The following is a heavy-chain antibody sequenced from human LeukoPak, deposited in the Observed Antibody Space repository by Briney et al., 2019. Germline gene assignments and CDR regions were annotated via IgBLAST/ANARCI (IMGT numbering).Heavy chain of an antibody. J-gene: IGHJ6*03. CDR1: GGSFSGYY. CDR2: IYTSGST. V-gene: IGHV4-4*07. Sequence: SETLSLTCAVYGGSFSGYYWSWIRQPAGKGLEWIGRIYTSGSTNYNPSLKSRVTISVDTSKNQFSLKLSSVTAADTAVYYCARDKFEPYRMVRGPNYYMDVWGKGTTVTISS. D-gene: IGHD3-10*01. CDR3: ARDKFEPYRMVRGPNYYMDV.